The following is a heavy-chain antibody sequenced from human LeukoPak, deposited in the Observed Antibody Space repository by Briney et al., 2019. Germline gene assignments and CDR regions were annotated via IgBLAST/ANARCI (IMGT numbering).Heavy chain of an antibody. CDR2: INPNSGGT. D-gene: IGHD3-10*01. J-gene: IGHJ4*02. Sequence: GASVKVSCKASGYTFTGYYMHWVRQAPGQGLEWMGWINPNSGGTNYAQKFQGRVTMTRDTSISTAYMELSRLRSDDTAVYYCARVRLSGGSGSWDFDYWGQGTLVTVSS. V-gene: IGHV1-2*02. CDR3: ARVRLSGGSGSWDFDY. CDR1: GYTFTGYY.